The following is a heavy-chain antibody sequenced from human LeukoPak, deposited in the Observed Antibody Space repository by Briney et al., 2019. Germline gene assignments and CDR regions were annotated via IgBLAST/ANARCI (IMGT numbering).Heavy chain of an antibody. CDR3: ARGPSSNWSGLDF. D-gene: IGHD6-13*01. CDR1: GFSFSSNW. CDR2: VNSDGSGT. Sequence: GGSLRLSCAASGFSFSSNWMHWVRQAPGKGLVWVSRVNSDGSGTSYADSVKGRFTISRDNAKNTLYLQMNSLRAEDTAVYYCARGPSSNWSGLDFWGQGTLLTVSS. V-gene: IGHV3-74*01. J-gene: IGHJ4*02.